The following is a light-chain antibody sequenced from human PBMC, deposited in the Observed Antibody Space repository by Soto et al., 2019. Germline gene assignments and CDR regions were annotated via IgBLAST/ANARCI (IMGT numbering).Light chain of an antibody. CDR1: QSISSY. V-gene: IGKV1-39*01. Sequence: DIQVTQSPSSLSASVGDRVTITCRASQSISSYLNWYQQKPGKAPKLLIYDASCLQSGVPSRFSGSGSGTDVTLPISGLQPEDFATYYCQQNYRSPWTFVQGTRVEIK. CDR2: DAS. J-gene: IGKJ1*01. CDR3: QQNYRSPWT.